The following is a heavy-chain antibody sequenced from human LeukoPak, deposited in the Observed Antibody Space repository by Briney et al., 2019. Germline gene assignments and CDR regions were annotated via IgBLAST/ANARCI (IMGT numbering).Heavy chain of an antibody. CDR2: ISSTTTTI. D-gene: IGHD4-17*01. J-gene: IGHJ4*02. CDR1: GFTFSTYS. Sequence: PGGSLRLSCAASGFTFSTYSMNWVRQAPGKGLEWVSHISSTTTTIYYADSVKGRFTISRDNAKNSLYLQMNSLRAEDTAVYYCARGRSYGEFDYWGQGTLVTVSS. V-gene: IGHV3-48*01. CDR3: ARGRSYGEFDY.